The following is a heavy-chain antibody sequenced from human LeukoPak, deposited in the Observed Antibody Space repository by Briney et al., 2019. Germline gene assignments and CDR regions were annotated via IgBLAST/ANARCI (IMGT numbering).Heavy chain of an antibody. D-gene: IGHD1-26*01. CDR3: ARAPYSGVCYYIDY. V-gene: IGHV3-21*01. Sequence: TGGSLRLSCAASGFTFSDFSMNWVRQAPGRGLEWVSSISSSSSYMYYADSVKGRFTISRDNAKNSVYLQMNSLRAEDTAVYYCARAPYSGVCYYIDYWGQGTLVTVSS. J-gene: IGHJ4*02. CDR2: ISSSSSYM. CDR1: GFTFSDFS.